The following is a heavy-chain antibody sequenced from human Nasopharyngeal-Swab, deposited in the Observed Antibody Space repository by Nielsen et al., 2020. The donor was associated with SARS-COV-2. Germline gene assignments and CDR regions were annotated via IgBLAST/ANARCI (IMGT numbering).Heavy chain of an antibody. J-gene: IGHJ4*02. D-gene: IGHD2-2*01. Sequence: GESLKISCASSGFTFSSYWMSLVRQAPGKGLEWVAHIKQGGSEQYYVDSVKGRFTISRDNAKNSLYLQMNSLRAEDTAIYYCARYCSTTSCPRGFDYWGQGALVTVSS. CDR2: IKQGGSEQ. V-gene: IGHV3-7*01. CDR1: GFTFSSYW. CDR3: ARYCSTTSCPRGFDY.